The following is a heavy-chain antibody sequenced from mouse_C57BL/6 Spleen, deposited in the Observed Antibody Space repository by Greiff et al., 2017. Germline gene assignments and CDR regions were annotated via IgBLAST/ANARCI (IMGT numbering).Heavy chain of an antibody. CDR2: ISSGGSYT. Sequence: EVQGVESGGDLVKPGGSLKLSCAASGFTFSSYGMSWVRQTPDKRLEWVATISSGGSYTYYPDSVKGRFTISRDNAKNTLYLQMSSLKSEDTAMYYCARHGGYYPAMDYWGQGTSVTVSS. D-gene: IGHD2-3*01. J-gene: IGHJ4*01. V-gene: IGHV5-6*01. CDR1: GFTFSSYG. CDR3: ARHGGYYPAMDY.